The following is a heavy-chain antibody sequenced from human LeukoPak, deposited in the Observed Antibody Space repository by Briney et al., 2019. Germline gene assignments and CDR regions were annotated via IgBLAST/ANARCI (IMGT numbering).Heavy chain of an antibody. V-gene: IGHV3-49*03. Sequence: GGSLRLSCTASGFTFGDYAMSWFRQAPGKGLEWVGFIRSKAYGGTTEYAASVKGRFTISRDDSKSIAYLQMNSLKTEDTAVYYCTRVRKRGDPYYFDYWGQGTLVTVSS. CDR3: TRVRKRGDPYYFDY. J-gene: IGHJ4*02. CDR1: GFTFGDYA. CDR2: IRSKAYGGTT. D-gene: IGHD4-17*01.